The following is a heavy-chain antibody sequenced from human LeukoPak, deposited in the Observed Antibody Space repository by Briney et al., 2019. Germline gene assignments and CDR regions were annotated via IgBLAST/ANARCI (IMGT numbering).Heavy chain of an antibody. V-gene: IGHV3-53*01. CDR2: IYTGGNT. Sequence: GGSLRLSCAASGFTVDSNYLSWVRQAPGKGLEWVSTIYTGGNTYYAASVKGRFTISRDFSKNTVFLLMNSLRAEDTAMYYCARGDDSGYYDYFDYWGQGALVTVSS. CDR1: GFTVDSNY. CDR3: ARGDDSGYYDYFDY. D-gene: IGHD3-22*01. J-gene: IGHJ4*02.